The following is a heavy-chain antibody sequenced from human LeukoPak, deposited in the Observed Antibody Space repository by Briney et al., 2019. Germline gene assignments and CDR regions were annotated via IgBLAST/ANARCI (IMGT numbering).Heavy chain of an antibody. CDR1: GGSISSYY. Sequence: SETLSLTCTVSGGSISSYYWSWIRQPPGKGLEWIEYIYYSGSTNYNPSLKSRATISVDTYKNQFSLKLSSVTAADTAVYSCATGFGEIDYWGQGTLVTVSS. J-gene: IGHJ4*02. V-gene: IGHV4-59*01. CDR2: IYYSGST. D-gene: IGHD3-10*01. CDR3: ATGFGEIDY.